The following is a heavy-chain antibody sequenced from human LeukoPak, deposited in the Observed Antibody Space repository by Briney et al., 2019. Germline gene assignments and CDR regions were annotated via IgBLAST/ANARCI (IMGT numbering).Heavy chain of an antibody. D-gene: IGHD6-13*01. J-gene: IGHJ4*02. V-gene: IGHV3-66*01. CDR2: IYPGGST. CDR1: GVTPSSNY. CDR3: ARGQRAAASFDY. Sequence: GGSLRLSCAASGVTPSSNYMEWGRQAPGEGVGWVSLIYPGGSTYYADSVKGRFTISRDNSRNTLYLQMNSLRADDTAVYYCARGQRAAASFDYWGQGTLVTVSS.